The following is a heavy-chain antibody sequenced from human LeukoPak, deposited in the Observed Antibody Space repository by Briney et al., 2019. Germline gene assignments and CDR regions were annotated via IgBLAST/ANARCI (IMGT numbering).Heavy chain of an antibody. CDR1: GGSFSGYY. J-gene: IGHJ5*02. V-gene: IGHV4-34*01. Sequence: SETLSLTCAVYGGSFSGYYWSWIRQPPGKGLEWIGEINHSGSTNYNPSLKSRVTISVDTSKNQFSLKLSSVTAADTAVYYCARRRGAVYSSSWLLQLYNWFDPWGQGTLVTVSS. CDR2: INHSGST. CDR3: ARRRGAVYSSSWLLQLYNWFDP. D-gene: IGHD6-13*01.